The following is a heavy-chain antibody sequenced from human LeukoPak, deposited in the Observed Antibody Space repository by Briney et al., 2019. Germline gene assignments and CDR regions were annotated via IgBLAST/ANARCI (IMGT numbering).Heavy chain of an antibody. D-gene: IGHD5-18*01. J-gene: IGHJ6*03. CDR1: GYTFTGYY. V-gene: IGHV1-2*02. Sequence: ASVKVSCKASGYTFTGYYMHWVRQAPGQGLEWMGWINPNSGGTNYAQKFQGRVTMTGDTSISTAYMELSRLRSDDTAVYYCARDPFDTAMVYYYYYYMDVWGKGTTVTVSS. CDR3: ARDPFDTAMVYYYYYYMDV. CDR2: INPNSGGT.